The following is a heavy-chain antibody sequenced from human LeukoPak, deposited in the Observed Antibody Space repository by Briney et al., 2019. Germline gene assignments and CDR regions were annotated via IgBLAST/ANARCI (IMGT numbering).Heavy chain of an antibody. D-gene: IGHD6-13*01. V-gene: IGHV4-59*01. CDR3: ARATAADYYYMDV. Sequence: PSETLPLTCTVSGGSISSYYWSWIRQPPGKGLEWIGYIYYSGSTNYNPSLKSRVTISVDTSKNQFSLKLSSVTAADTAVYYCARATAADYYYMDVWGKGTTVTVSS. CDR1: GGSISSYY. J-gene: IGHJ6*03. CDR2: IYYSGST.